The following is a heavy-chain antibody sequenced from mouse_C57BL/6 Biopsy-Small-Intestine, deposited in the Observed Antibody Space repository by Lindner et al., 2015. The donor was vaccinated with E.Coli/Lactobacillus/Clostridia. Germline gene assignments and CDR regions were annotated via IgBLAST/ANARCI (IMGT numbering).Heavy chain of an antibody. D-gene: IGHD1-1*01. CDR2: IDPNSGGT. CDR3: ASYYYGSSLNYFDY. Sequence: VQLQESGAELVKPGASVKLSCKASGYTFTSYWMHWVKQRPGRGLEWIGRIDPNSGGTKYNEKFKSKATLTVDKPSSTAYMQLSSLTSEDSAVYYCASYYYGSSLNYFDYWGQGTTLTVSS. V-gene: IGHV1-72*01. J-gene: IGHJ2*01. CDR1: GYTFTSYW.